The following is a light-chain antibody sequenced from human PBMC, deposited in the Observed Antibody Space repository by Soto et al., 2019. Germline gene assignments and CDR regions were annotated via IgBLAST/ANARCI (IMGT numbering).Light chain of an antibody. CDR1: HRVSSSY. CDR3: QQYGKSPPLT. V-gene: IGKV3-20*01. Sequence: EIVLTQSPGTLSLSPGERATLSCRASHRVSSSYLAWYQQKPGQAPGLLIDGASSRATGNPDRFSRSGSGTNFTRTISGVEAADIGVYYCQQYGKSPPLTFGQGTRGEIK. CDR2: GAS. J-gene: IGKJ5*01.